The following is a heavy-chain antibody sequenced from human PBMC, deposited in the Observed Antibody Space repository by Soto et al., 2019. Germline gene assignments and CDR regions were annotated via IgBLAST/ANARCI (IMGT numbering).Heavy chain of an antibody. V-gene: IGHV3-11*06. D-gene: IGHD4-4*01. CDR1: GFIFSHYY. Sequence: QVQMVESGGGLVKPGGPLRLSCAASGFIFSHYYMGWIRQAPGKGLEWVSYINPTSGHINYADSVKGRFTISRDNARNSFNRKRTALKSEDPAMYSCARLPYSPDNRHFDYWARGPWSPSPQ. CDR2: INPTSGHI. J-gene: IGHJ4*02. CDR3: ARLPYSPDNRHFDY.